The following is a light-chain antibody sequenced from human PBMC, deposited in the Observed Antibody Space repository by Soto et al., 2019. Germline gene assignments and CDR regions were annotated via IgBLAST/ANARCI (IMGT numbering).Light chain of an antibody. V-gene: IGKV3-20*01. CDR3: QQYGGSLPYT. CDR2: GAS. CDR1: QSVSSSY. Sequence: EIVLTQSPGTLSLSPGERATLSCRASQSVSSSYLAWYQQKPGQAPRLLIYGASSRATGISDRFSGSGCGTDFTLTISRMEPEDFAVSYCQQYGGSLPYTFGQGTKLEIK. J-gene: IGKJ2*01.